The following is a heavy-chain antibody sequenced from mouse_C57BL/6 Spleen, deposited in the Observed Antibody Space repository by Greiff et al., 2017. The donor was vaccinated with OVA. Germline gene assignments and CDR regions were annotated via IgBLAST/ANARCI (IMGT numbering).Heavy chain of an antibody. V-gene: IGHV5-4*03. J-gene: IGHJ3*01. CDR3: ARAPAYYSNWGFAY. CDR2: ISDGGSYT. D-gene: IGHD2-5*01. Sequence: EVNVVESGGGLVKPGGSLKLSCAASGFTFSSYAMSWVRQTPEKRLEWVATISDGGSYTYYPDNVKGRFTISRDNAKNNLYLQMSHLKSEDTAMYYCARAPAYYSNWGFAYWGQGTLVTVSA. CDR1: GFTFSSYA.